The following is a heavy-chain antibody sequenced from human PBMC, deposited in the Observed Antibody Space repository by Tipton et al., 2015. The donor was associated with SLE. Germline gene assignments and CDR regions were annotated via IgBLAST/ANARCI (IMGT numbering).Heavy chain of an antibody. J-gene: IGHJ6*02. CDR3: ARKDSYYGMDV. Sequence: TLSLTCTVSGGPISSYYWSWIRQPPGKGLGWIGYIYYSGSTNYNPSLKSRVTISVDTSKNQFSLKLSSVTAADTAVYYCARKDSYYGMDVWGQGTTVTVSS. CDR2: IYYSGST. V-gene: IGHV4-59*01. CDR1: GGPISSYY.